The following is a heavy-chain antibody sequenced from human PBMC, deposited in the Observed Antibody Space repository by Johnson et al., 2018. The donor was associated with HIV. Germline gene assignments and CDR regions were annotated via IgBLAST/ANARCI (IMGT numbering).Heavy chain of an antibody. V-gene: IGHV3-NL1*01. CDR2: IYSGGST. J-gene: IGHJ3*02. Sequence: QVQLVESGGGVVQPGRSLRLSCAASGFTFSSYGMHWVRQAPGKGLEWVSVIYSGGSTYYADSVKGRFTISRDNSKNTLYLQMNSLRAEDTAVYYCVKNRDYGDGDGFDMWGQGTMVTVSS. CDR3: VKNRDYGDGDGFDM. CDR1: GFTFSSYG. D-gene: IGHD4-17*01.